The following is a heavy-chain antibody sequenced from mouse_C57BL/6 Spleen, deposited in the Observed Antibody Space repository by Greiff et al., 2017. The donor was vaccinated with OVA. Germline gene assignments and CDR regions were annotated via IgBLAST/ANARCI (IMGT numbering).Heavy chain of an antibody. CDR2: IWSGGST. D-gene: IGHD1-1*02. Sequence: VQLQQSGPGLVQPSQSLSITCTVSGFSLTSYGVHWVRQSPGKGLEWLGVIWSGGSTDYNAAFISRLSISKDNSKSQVFFKMNSLQADDTAIYYCARNGGAYGGDAWFAYWGQGTLVTVSA. CDR1: GFSLTSYG. V-gene: IGHV2-2*01. CDR3: ARNGGAYGGDAWFAY. J-gene: IGHJ3*01.